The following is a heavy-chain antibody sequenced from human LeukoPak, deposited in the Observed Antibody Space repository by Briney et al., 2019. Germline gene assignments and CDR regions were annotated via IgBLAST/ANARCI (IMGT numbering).Heavy chain of an antibody. CDR3: ARLSTVATNFDY. D-gene: IGHD4-23*01. J-gene: IGHJ4*02. CDR1: GGSIISSTFY. V-gene: IGHV4-39*01. Sequence: SETLSLTCTVSGGSIISSTFYWGWVRQPPGKGLEWIGSIYYSGSTYYSPSLKSRVTISVDTSKNQFSLKVNSVTAADTAVYYCARLSTVATNFDYWGQGTLVTVSS. CDR2: IYYSGST.